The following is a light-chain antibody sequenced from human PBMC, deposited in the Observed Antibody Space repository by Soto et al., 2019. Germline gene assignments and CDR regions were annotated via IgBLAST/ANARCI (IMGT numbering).Light chain of an antibody. CDR2: DAS. CDR3: QQRSNWPRRYT. CDR1: QSVSSY. V-gene: IGKV3-11*01. J-gene: IGKJ2*01. Sequence: EIVLTQSPATLSLSPWERATLSCRASQSVSSYLAWYQQKPGQAPRLLIYDASNRATGIPARFSGSGSGTDFPLTISSLEHEDFAVYYCQQRSNWPRRYTFGQGTKLEIK.